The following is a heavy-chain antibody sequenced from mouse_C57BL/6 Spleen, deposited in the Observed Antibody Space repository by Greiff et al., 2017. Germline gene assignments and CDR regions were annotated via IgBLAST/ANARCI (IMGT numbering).Heavy chain of an antibody. CDR2: IDPNSGGT. V-gene: IGHV1-72*01. CDR3: ARLDSNYPYAMDY. CDR1: GYTFTSYW. D-gene: IGHD2-5*01. Sequence: QVQLKQPGAELVKPGASVKLSCKASGYTFTSYWMHWVKQRPGRGLEWIGRIDPNSGGTKYNEKFKSKATLTVDKPSSTAYMQLSSLTSEDSAVYYCARLDSNYPYAMDYWGQGTSVTVSS. J-gene: IGHJ4*01.